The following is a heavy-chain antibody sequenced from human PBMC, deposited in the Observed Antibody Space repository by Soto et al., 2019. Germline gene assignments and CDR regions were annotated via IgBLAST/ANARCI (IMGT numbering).Heavy chain of an antibody. J-gene: IGHJ4*02. D-gene: IGHD3-3*01. V-gene: IGHV3-23*01. CDR3: AIRIFGVAY. CDR1: GFTFSAYA. Sequence: GGSLRLSCAASGFTFSAYAMSWVRQAPGKGLEWVSAMGGTSPSTYYADSVQGRFTISRDSSRKTLFLQMNTLRAEDTAVYFCAIRIFGVAYSGQGTHVIVSS. CDR2: MGGTSPST.